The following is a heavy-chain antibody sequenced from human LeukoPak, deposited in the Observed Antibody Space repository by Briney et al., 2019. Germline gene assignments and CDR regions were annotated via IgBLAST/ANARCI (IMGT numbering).Heavy chain of an antibody. D-gene: IGHD5-12*01. CDR1: GGSFSGYY. CDR3: ARFRGRSGYDSGRSDY. V-gene: IGHV4-34*01. J-gene: IGHJ4*02. Sequence: PSETLSLTCAVYGGSFSGYYWSWIRQPPGKGLEWIGEINHSGSTNYNPSLKSRVTISVDTSKNQFSLKLSSVTAADTAVYYCARFRGRSGYDSGRSDYWGQGTLVTVSS. CDR2: INHSGST.